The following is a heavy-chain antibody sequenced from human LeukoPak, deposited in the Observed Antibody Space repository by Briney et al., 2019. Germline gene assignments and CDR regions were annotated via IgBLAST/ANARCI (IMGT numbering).Heavy chain of an antibody. CDR1: GFTFSSYG. J-gene: IGHJ6*02. Sequence: PGRSLRLSCAASGFTFSSYGMHWVRQAPGKGLEWVAVISYDGSNKYYADSVKGRFTISRDNSKNTLYLQMNSLRAEDTAVYYCAKDSRVGGGRSIAALVYYYGMDVWVQGTTVTVSS. D-gene: IGHD6-6*01. CDR3: AKDSRVGGGRSIAALVYYYGMDV. V-gene: IGHV3-30*18. CDR2: ISYDGSNK.